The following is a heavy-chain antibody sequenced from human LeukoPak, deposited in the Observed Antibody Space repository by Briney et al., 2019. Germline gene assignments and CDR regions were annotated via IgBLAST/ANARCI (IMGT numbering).Heavy chain of an antibody. D-gene: IGHD4-17*01. V-gene: IGHV1-18*01. CDR3: ARELNYGDYVVYYGMDV. CDR2: ISAYNGNT. CDR1: GYTFTSYG. Sequence: ASVKVSCKASGYTFTSYGISWVRQAPGQGLEWMGWISAYNGNTNYAQKLQGRVTMTTDTSTSTAYMELRSLRSDDTAVYYCARELNYGDYVVYYGMDVWGQGTTVTVSS. J-gene: IGHJ6*02.